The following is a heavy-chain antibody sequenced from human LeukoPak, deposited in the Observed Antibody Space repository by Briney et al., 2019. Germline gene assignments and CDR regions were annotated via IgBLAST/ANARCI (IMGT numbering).Heavy chain of an antibody. CDR2: INPSGGST. Sequence: ASAKVSCKASGGTFSSYAISWVRQAPGQGLEWMGIINPSGGSTSYAQKFQGRVTMTRDTSTSTVYMELSSLRSEDTAVYYCAREHSNSPILLYYYYGMDVWGQGTTVTVSS. CDR3: AREHSNSPILLYYYYGMDV. J-gene: IGHJ6*02. V-gene: IGHV1-46*01. CDR1: GGTFSSYA. D-gene: IGHD6-6*01.